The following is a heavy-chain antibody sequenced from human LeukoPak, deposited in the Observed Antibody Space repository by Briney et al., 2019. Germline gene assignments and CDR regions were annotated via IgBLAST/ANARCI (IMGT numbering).Heavy chain of an antibody. CDR3: ARTSGPDNAFDI. Sequence: GASVKVSCTASGYTFTSYGISWVRQAPGQGLEWMGWISAYNGNTNYAQKLQGRVTMTTDTSTSTAYMELSSLRSEDTAVYYCARTSGPDNAFDIWGQGTMVTVSS. CDR2: ISAYNGNT. D-gene: IGHD3-10*01. CDR1: GYTFTSYG. V-gene: IGHV1-18*01. J-gene: IGHJ3*02.